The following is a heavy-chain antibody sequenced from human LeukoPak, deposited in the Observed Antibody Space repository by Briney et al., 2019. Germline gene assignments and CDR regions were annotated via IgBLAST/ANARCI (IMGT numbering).Heavy chain of an antibody. Sequence: PGGSLRLSCAASGCTFSSYSKKWVRQAPGKGLEWVSYISRSSSTIYYADSVEGRFTNSRDNAKNSLYLQMNSLRAEDTAVYYCARESTEWELSFDYWGQGTLVTVSS. V-gene: IGHV3-48*01. CDR2: ISRSSSTI. D-gene: IGHD1-26*01. CDR1: GCTFSSYS. J-gene: IGHJ4*02. CDR3: ARESTEWELSFDY.